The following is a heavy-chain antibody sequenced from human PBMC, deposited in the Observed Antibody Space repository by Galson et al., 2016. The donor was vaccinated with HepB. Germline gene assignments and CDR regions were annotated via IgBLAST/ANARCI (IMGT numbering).Heavy chain of an antibody. J-gene: IGHJ4*02. CDR1: GGTFNGYY. CDR3: ARSMTMMGDY. D-gene: IGHD3-22*01. CDR2: INHSGNT. V-gene: IGHV4-34*01. Sequence: SETLSLTCAVFGGTFNGYYWTWIRQPPGKGLEWIGEINHSGNTNYNPSLKSRVNLSVDMSKKQVTLELTSVTVADTAIYYCARSMTMMGDYWGQGTLVTVSS.